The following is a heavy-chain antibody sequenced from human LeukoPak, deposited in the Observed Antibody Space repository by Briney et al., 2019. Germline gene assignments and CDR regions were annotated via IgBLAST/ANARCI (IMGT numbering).Heavy chain of an antibody. D-gene: IGHD1-26*01. CDR2: ISWNSGSI. V-gene: IGHV3-9*01. CDR1: GFTFDDYA. CDR3: AKDIGWELLGEFDY. Sequence: GGSLRLSCAASGFTFDDYAMHWVRQAPGKGLEWVSGISWNSGSIGYADSVKGRFTISRDNAKNSLYLQMNSLRAEDTALYYCAKDIGWELLGEFDYWGQGTLATVSS. J-gene: IGHJ4*02.